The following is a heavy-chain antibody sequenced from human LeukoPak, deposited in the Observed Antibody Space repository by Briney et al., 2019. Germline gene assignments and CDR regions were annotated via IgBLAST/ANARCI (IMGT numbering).Heavy chain of an antibody. J-gene: IGHJ6*03. CDR3: ARSGGSGSHYARYYYSSTDV. V-gene: IGHV7-4-1*02. CDR1: GYTFSNYA. Sequence: GASVKVSCKASGYTFSNYAINWVRQAPGQGLEWMGWINTNAGNPTYAQGFTGRFGFSLDTSVSTAYLQISSLKAEDTAVYYCARSGGSGSHYARYYYSSTDVWGKGTTVTVSS. CDR2: INTNAGNP. D-gene: IGHD3-10*01.